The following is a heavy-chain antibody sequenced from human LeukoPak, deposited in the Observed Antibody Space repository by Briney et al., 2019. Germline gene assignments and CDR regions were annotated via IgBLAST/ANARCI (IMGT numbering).Heavy chain of an antibody. CDR2: INPSGGST. CDR3: AREYDSSGPLPGY. Sequence: ASVKVSCKASGYTFTSYYMHWVRQAPGQGLEWMGIINPSGGSTSYAHKFQGRVTMTRDTSIDTAYMELSSLRSEDTAVYYCAREYDSSGPLPGYWGQGTLVTVSS. D-gene: IGHD3-22*01. J-gene: IGHJ4*02. V-gene: IGHV1-46*01. CDR1: GYTFTSYY.